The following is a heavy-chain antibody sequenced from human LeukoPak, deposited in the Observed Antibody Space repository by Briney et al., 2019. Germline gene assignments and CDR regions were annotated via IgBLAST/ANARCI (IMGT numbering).Heavy chain of an antibody. J-gene: IGHJ4*02. CDR1: GFTFSSYA. D-gene: IGHD3-3*01. CDR3: ARPIPGVVGYYFDY. CDR2: ISYDGSNK. Sequence: PGGSLRLSCAASGFTFSSYAMHWVRQAPGKGLEWVAVISYDGSNKYYADSVKGRFTISRDNSKNTLYLQMNSLRAEDTAVYYCARPIPGVVGYYFDYWGQGTLVTVSS. V-gene: IGHV3-30-3*01.